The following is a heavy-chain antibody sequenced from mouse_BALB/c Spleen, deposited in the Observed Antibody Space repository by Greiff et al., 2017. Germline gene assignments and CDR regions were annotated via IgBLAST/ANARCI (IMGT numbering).Heavy chain of an antibody. CDR3: ARHPSNWDYAMDY. Sequence: EVQLVESGGGLVQPGGSLKLSCAASGFTFSSYTMSWVRQTPEKRLEWVAYISNGGGSTYYPDTVKGRFTISRDNAKNTLYLQMSSLKSEDTAMYYCARHPSNWDYAMDYWGQGTSVTVSS. D-gene: IGHD4-1*01. V-gene: IGHV5-12-2*01. CDR2: ISNGGGST. J-gene: IGHJ4*01. CDR1: GFTFSSYT.